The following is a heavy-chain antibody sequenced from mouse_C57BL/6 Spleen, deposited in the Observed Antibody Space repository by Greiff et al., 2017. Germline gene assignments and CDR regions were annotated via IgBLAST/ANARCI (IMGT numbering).Heavy chain of an antibody. CDR2: ILPGSAST. D-gene: IGHD1-1*01. V-gene: IGHV1-9*01. J-gene: IGHJ2*01. CDR1: GYTFTGYW. Sequence: VQLHQSGAELMKPGASVKLSCKATGYTFTGYWIEWVKQRPGHGLEWIGEILPGSASTNYNEKLKGKATFTAATSSNTAYMQLSSLTTEDSAIYYCASATVVATDYFDYWGQGTTLTVSS. CDR3: ASATVVATDYFDY.